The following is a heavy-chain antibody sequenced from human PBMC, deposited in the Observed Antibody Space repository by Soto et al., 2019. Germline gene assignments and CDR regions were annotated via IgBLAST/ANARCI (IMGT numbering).Heavy chain of an antibody. Sequence: EVQLVQSGAEVKKPGESLKISCKGSGYSFTSYWIGWVRQMPGKGLEWMGIIYPGDSDTRYSPSFQGQVTISADKSISTAYQQGSSPKAADTAMYYGARRGQWLPQGYYYYGMDVWGQGTTVTVSS. V-gene: IGHV5-51*03. CDR3: ARRGQWLPQGYYYYGMDV. J-gene: IGHJ6*02. D-gene: IGHD6-19*01. CDR2: IYPGDSDT. CDR1: GYSFTSYW.